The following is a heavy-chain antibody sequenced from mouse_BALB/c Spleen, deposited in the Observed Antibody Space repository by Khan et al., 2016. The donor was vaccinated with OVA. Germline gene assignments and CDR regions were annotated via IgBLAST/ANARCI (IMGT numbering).Heavy chain of an antibody. J-gene: IGHJ3*01. D-gene: IGHD1-1*01. CDR2: IWGDGST. Sequence: QVQLKQSGPGLVAPSQSLSITCTVSGFSLTSYGVGWVRQPPGKGLEWLGVIWGDGSTNYHSALISRLNINKDNSKSQVFLKLNSLQTDETATYYWALYYYGRAWFAYWGQGTLVTVAA. V-gene: IGHV2-3*01. CDR1: GFSLTSYG. CDR3: ALYYYGRAWFAY.